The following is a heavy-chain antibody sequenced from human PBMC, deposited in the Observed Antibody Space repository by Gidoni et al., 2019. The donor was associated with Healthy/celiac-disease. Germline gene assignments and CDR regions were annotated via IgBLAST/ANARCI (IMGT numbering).Heavy chain of an antibody. J-gene: IGHJ4*02. D-gene: IGHD1-1*01. V-gene: IGHV3-9*01. Sequence: EVQLVESGGGLVQPGRSLRLSCAASGFTFDDYAMHWVRQAPGKGLEWVSGISWNSGSIGYADSVKGRFTISRDNAKNSLYLQMNSLRAEDTALYYCAKSAGWNDAHDYFDYWGQGTLVTVSS. CDR2: ISWNSGSI. CDR1: GFTFDDYA. CDR3: AKSAGWNDAHDYFDY.